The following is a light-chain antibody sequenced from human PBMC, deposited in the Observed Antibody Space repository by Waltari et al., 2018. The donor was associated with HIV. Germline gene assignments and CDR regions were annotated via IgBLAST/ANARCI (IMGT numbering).Light chain of an antibody. CDR2: EVS. CDR1: SSDVGSYNL. J-gene: IGLJ2*01. Sequence: QSALTQPASVSGSPGQSITISCTGTSSDVGSYNLVSWYQQHPGKAPKLMIYEVSKRPSGVSNRFSGSKSGNTSYLTFSGLQAEDEADYYCCSYAGSSTCVVFGGGTKLTVL. CDR3: CSYAGSSTCVV. V-gene: IGLV2-23*02.